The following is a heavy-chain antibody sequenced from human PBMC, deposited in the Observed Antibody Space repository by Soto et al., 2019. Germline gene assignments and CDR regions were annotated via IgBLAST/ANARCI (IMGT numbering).Heavy chain of an antibody. CDR1: GFSLSTSGVG. J-gene: IGHJ6*03. V-gene: IGHV2-5*02. D-gene: IGHD6-13*01. CDR3: AHTVKRAAAASTYYYYYYYMDV. Sequence: SGPTLVNPTQTLTLTCTFSGFSLSTSGVGVGWIRQPPGKALEWLALIYWDDDKRYSPSLKSRLTITKDTSKNQVVLTMTNMDPVDTATYYCAHTVKRAAAASTYYYYYYYMDVWGKGTTVTVSS. CDR2: IYWDDDK.